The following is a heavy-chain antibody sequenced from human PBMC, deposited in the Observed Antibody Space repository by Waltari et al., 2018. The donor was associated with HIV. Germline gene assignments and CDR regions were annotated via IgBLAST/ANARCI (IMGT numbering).Heavy chain of an antibody. CDR2: NYYGGDI. J-gene: IGHJ4*02. V-gene: IGHV4-59*13. Sequence: QVQLRESGPGLVKSAETLSLTCTVSGGSINGYYWHWIRQSQGKGLEWIGYNYYGGDIKYSTSFKVRVSIIVDTSKNQFSLRLQYMTAKDTAVYYCARGGGHGSPPAYWGPGSLVVVSP. CDR1: GGSINGYY. D-gene: IGHD2-15*01. CDR3: ARGGGHGSPPAY.